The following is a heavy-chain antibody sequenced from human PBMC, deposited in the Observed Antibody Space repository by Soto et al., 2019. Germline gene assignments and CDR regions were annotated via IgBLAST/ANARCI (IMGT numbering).Heavy chain of an antibody. J-gene: IGHJ4*02. CDR3: ASGIQLWLRRINNGYSG. V-gene: IGHV1-69*12. CDR1: GGTFSTYA. D-gene: IGHD5-18*01. CDR2: IIPMFGTA. Sequence: QVQLVQSGAAVKKPESSVKVSCKAPGGTFSTYAISWVRQAPGQGLEWMGGIIPMFGTATYAQRFQDRVTITADESTNTVYMELSSLRSEDTAVYFCASGIQLWLRRINNGYSGWGQGTLVTVSS.